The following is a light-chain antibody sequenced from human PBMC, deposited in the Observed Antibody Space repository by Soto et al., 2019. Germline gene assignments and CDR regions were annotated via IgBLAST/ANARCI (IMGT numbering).Light chain of an antibody. CDR3: SSYSLIIPYV. V-gene: IGLV2-23*02. CDR2: GVT. J-gene: IGLJ1*01. Sequence: SALAQLASVSAPPGQSITIFCTGTRRDVGKYNLVSWYQHFPGKAPKLMSFGVTNRPSWISDRFSGSTSGNTASLTISGLQAEDVADYYCSSYSLIIPYVFGTGIKVTVL. CDR1: RRDVGKYNL.